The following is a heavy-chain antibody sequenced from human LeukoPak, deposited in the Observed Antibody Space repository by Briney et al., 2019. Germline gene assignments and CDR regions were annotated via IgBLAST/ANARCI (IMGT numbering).Heavy chain of an antibody. CDR3: VRLRGSSGPIDH. CDR2: IYYYGST. J-gene: IGHJ4*02. Sequence: SQTLSLTCTVSGASINNYYWSWIRQPPGKGLEWIGYIYYYGSTNYNPSLKSRVTISVDTSENQFSLRLTSVTAADTAVYYCVRLRGSSGPIDHWGQGTLVTVSS. V-gene: IGHV4-59*01. D-gene: IGHD3-22*01. CDR1: GASINNYY.